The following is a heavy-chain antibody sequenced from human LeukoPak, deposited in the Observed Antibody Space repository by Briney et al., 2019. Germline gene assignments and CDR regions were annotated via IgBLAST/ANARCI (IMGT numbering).Heavy chain of an antibody. V-gene: IGHV3-74*01. J-gene: IGHJ5*02. D-gene: IGHD4-11*01. CDR3: VRDLYSDYNWFDP. CDR1: TFTFSDYW. Sequence: GGSLRLSCAASTFTFSDYWMHWVRQAPGKGLVWVSRISDDGSSTTCADSVRGRFTISRDNAKNTLYLQMNSLRVEDTAMYYCVRDLYSDYNWFDPWGQGTLVTVSS. CDR2: ISDDGSST.